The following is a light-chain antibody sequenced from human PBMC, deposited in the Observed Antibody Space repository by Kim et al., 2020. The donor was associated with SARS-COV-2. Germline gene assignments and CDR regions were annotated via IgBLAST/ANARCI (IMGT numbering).Light chain of an antibody. CDR1: SSDVGDYDY. CDR3: CSYAGTYIFV. V-gene: IGLV2-11*01. Sequence: QSALTQPRSVSGSPGQSVTISCTGTSSDVGDYDYVSWYQHLPGKAPKLIIHDVSERPSGVPDRFSASKSGYTASLTISGLQAEDEGEYYCCSYAGTYIFVFGGGTTLTVL. CDR2: DVS. J-gene: IGLJ2*01.